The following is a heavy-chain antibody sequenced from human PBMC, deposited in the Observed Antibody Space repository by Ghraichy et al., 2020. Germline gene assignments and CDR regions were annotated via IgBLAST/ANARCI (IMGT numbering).Heavy chain of an antibody. CDR1: GYTFTSYD. D-gene: IGHD3-16*01. V-gene: IGHV1-8*01. CDR3: ASGVGLRGDILGGEYYYYGMDV. CDR2: MNPNSGNT. J-gene: IGHJ6*02. Sequence: ASVKVSCKASGYTFTSYDINWVRQATGQGLEWMGWMNPNSGNTGYAQKFQGRVTMTRNTSISTAYMELSSLRSEDTAVYYCASGVGLRGDILGGEYYYYGMDVWGQGTTVTVSS.